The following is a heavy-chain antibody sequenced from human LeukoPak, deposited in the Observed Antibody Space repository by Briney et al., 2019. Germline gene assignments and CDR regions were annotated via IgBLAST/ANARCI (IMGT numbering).Heavy chain of an antibody. CDR3: ARAGVEGYYFDY. D-gene: IGHD3-10*01. CDR1: GGSISSYY. V-gene: IGHV4-59*06. J-gene: IGHJ4*02. CDR2: IYYSGST. Sequence: SETLSLTCTVSGGSISSYYWSWIRQHPGKGLEWIGYIYYSGSTYYNPSLKSRVTISVDTSKNQFSLKLSSVTAADTAVYYCARAGVEGYYFDYWGQGTLVTVSS.